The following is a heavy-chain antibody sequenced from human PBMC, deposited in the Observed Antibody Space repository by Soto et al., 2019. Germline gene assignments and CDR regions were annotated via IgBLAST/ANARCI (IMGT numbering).Heavy chain of an antibody. CDR2: INHSGST. Sequence: PSETLSLTCAVYGGSFSCYYWSWIRQPPGKGLEWIGEINHSGSTNYNPSLKSRVTISVDTSKNQFSLKLSSVTAADTAVYYCARGHTGVAAPFDPWGQGTLVTVSS. J-gene: IGHJ5*02. V-gene: IGHV4-34*01. D-gene: IGHD6-13*01. CDR1: GGSFSCYY. CDR3: ARGHTGVAAPFDP.